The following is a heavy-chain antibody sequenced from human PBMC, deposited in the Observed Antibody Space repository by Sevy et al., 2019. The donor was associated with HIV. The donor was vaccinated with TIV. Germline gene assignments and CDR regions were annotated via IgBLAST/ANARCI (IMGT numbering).Heavy chain of an antibody. Sequence: GGSLRLSCVASGFTFSDYAMSWVRQAPRKGLEWVSSLFGGSHGANYADSVKGRFIISRDNSRNTLSLQLNSLRAEDAAVYYCAKMEGQLVSEYYFDYWGQGILVTVSS. D-gene: IGHD6-13*01. CDR3: AKMEGQLVSEYYFDY. CDR1: GFTFSDYA. V-gene: IGHV3-23*01. CDR2: LFGGSHGA. J-gene: IGHJ4*02.